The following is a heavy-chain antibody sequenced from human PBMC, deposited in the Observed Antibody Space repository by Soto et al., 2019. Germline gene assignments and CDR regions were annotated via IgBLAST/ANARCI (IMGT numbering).Heavy chain of an antibody. CDR2: INAGNGYT. J-gene: IGHJ5*01. D-gene: IGHD2-21*02. CDR3: ARDNQRGDPNCFDS. CDR1: GYTFTSYA. V-gene: IGHV1-3*05. Sequence: QVQLVQSGAAEKKPGASVKVSCKASGYTFTSYAMHWVRQAPGQRLEWMGWINAGNGYTNYSQKFQGRVTITRDTSASIAYMELSSLRSEDKALYYCARDNQRGDPNCFDSWGRGTLVTVSS.